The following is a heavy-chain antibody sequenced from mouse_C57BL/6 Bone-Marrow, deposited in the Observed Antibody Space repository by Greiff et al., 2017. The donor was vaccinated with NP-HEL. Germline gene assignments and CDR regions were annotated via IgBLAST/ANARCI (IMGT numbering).Heavy chain of an antibody. J-gene: IGHJ2*01. Sequence: EVKLQESGPVLVKPGASVKMSCKASGYTFTDYYMNWVKQSHGKSLEWIGVINPYNGGTSYNQKFKGKATLTVDKSSSTAYMELNSLTSEDSAVYYCARRYYGSSFLYYFDYWGQGTTLTVSS. CDR2: INPYNGGT. CDR3: ARRYYGSSFLYYFDY. V-gene: IGHV1-19*01. CDR1: GYTFTDYY. D-gene: IGHD1-1*01.